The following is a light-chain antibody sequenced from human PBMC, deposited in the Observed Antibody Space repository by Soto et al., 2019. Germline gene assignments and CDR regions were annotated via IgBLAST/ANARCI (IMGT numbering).Light chain of an antibody. J-gene: IGLJ1*01. CDR1: SSDVGGYDY. CDR3: TSYTSSSARV. V-gene: IGLV2-14*01. CDR2: EVS. Sequence: ALTQPASVSGSPGQSITISCTGTSSDVGGYDYVSWYQQHPGKAPKLIIYEVSNRPSGISNRFSGSKSGNTASLTISGLQAEDEADYYCTSYTSSSARVFGTGTKVTVL.